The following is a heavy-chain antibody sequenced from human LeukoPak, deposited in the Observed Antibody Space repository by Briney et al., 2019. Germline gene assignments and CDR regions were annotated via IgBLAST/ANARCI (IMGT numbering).Heavy chain of an antibody. Sequence: GASVKVSCKASGYTFTSYYMHWVRQAPGQGLEWMGRINPNSGDTNYAQKFQGRVTMTRDTSISTAYMELSSLRSDDTAVYYCARAGSFYNWFDPWGQGTLVTVSS. CDR3: ARAGSFYNWFDP. J-gene: IGHJ5*02. V-gene: IGHV1-2*06. CDR1: GYTFTSYY. CDR2: INPNSGDT.